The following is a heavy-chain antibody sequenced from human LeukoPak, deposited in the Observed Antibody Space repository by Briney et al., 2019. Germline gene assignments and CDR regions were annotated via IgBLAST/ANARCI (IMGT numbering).Heavy chain of an antibody. J-gene: IGHJ6*02. V-gene: IGHV4-59*12. CDR2: IYYSGST. CDR3: ARVIVVVPPYYYYGMDV. Sequence: PSETLSLTCTVSGGSISSYYWSWIRQPPGKELEWIGYIYYSGSTDYNPSLKSRVTISIDTSKNQFSLKLSSVTAADTAVYYCARVIVVVPPYYYYGMDVWGQGTTVTVSS. D-gene: IGHD3-22*01. CDR1: GGSISSYY.